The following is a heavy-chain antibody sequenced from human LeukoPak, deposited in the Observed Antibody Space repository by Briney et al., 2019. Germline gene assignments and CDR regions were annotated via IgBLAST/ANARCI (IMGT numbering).Heavy chain of an antibody. CDR2: IYSDGST. Sequence: GGSLRLSCAASGFTVNNNYLSWVRQAPGEGLEWVSVIYSDGSTYYANSVKGRFTISRDNSNNMLYLQMNSLRVDDTAVYYCARGGGAFCGSDCHRNFDYWGQGTLVTVSS. CDR3: ARGGGAFCGSDCHRNFDY. J-gene: IGHJ4*02. D-gene: IGHD2-21*02. CDR1: GFTVNNNY. V-gene: IGHV3-53*01.